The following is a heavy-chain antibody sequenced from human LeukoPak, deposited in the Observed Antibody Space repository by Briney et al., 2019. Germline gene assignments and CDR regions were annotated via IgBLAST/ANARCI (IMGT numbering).Heavy chain of an antibody. D-gene: IGHD3-10*01. Sequence: GGSLRLSCAASGFTFSSYWMSWVRQAPGKGLEWVANIKQDGSEKYYVDSVKGRFTISRDNAKNSLYLQMNSLRVEDTAVYYCVRDVKELRWFGELLSGGLSEYYGMDVWGQGTTVTVSS. CDR3: VRDVKELRWFGELLSGGLSEYYGMDV. CDR1: GFTFSSYW. CDR2: IKQDGSEK. J-gene: IGHJ6*02. V-gene: IGHV3-7*01.